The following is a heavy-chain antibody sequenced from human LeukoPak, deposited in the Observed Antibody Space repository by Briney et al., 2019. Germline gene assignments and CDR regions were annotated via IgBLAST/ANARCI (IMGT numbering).Heavy chain of an antibody. CDR1: GYPISSGYY. V-gene: IGHV4-38-2*01. D-gene: IGHD6-6*01. Sequence: SETLSLTCAVSGYPISSGYYWGWIRQPPGKGLEWIGSFYHGGSTYYNPSLKSRVTISVDTSKNQLSLKVSSVTAADTAMYYCARHSGSSSYFDYWGQGTLVTVSS. J-gene: IGHJ4*02. CDR3: ARHSGSSSYFDY. CDR2: FYHGGST.